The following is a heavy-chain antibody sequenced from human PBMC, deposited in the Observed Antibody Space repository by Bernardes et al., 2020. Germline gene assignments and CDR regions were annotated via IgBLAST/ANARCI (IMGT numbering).Heavy chain of an antibody. CDR2: ISNDGGST. V-gene: IGHV3-23*01. Sequence: GGSLRLSCAVSGFTFSSYAMSWVRQAPGKGLEWVSTISNDGGSTLYADSVKGRFTISRDKSKNTLCLQMNSLRAEDTAVYYCAKRLAYSFGSWGQGTLVTVSS. CDR3: AKRLAYSFGS. J-gene: IGHJ4*02. CDR1: GFTFSSYA.